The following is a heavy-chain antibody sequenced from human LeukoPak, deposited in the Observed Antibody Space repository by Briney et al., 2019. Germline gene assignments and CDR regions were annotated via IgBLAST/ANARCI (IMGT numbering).Heavy chain of an antibody. CDR3: AKARDSSGSFGFDY. J-gene: IGHJ4*02. CDR1: GFTFSSYA. V-gene: IGHV3-23*01. Sequence: PGGSLRLSCAASGFTFSSYAMSWVRQAPGKGLEWVSAISGRGGGTYYADSVKGRFTISRDNSRNTLYLQMKSLRAEDTAIYSCAKARDSSGSFGFDYWGQGTLVTVSS. CDR2: ISGRGGGT. D-gene: IGHD6-19*01.